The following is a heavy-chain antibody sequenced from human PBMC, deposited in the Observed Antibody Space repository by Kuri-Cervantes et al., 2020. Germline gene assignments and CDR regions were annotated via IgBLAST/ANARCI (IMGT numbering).Heavy chain of an antibody. V-gene: IGHV1-8*01. CDR1: GYTFTSYD. J-gene: IGHJ6*03. D-gene: IGHD6-6*01. Sequence: ASVKVSCKASGYTFTSYDINWVRQATGQGLEWMGWMNPNSGNTGYAQKFQGRVTMTRNTSISTAYMELSSLRSEDTAVYYCAIFVRSSSPDYYYYYYMDVWGKGTTVAVSS. CDR3: AIFVRSSSPDYYYYYYMDV. CDR2: MNPNSGNT.